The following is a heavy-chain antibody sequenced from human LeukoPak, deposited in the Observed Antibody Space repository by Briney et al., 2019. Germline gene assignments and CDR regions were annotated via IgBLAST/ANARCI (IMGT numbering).Heavy chain of an antibody. CDR2: IGPTGTDT. V-gene: IGHV3-21*01. CDR1: GFSFSSYG. Sequence: KTGGSLRLSCAASGFSFSSYGFNWVRQSPGKGLEWVSSIGPTGTDTYHADSVKGRFTISRDNAKNSLYLQMDSLRAEDTAVYYCATVSIGRHYDYWGQGTLLTVSS. J-gene: IGHJ4*02. D-gene: IGHD3-3*02. CDR3: ATVSIGRHYDY.